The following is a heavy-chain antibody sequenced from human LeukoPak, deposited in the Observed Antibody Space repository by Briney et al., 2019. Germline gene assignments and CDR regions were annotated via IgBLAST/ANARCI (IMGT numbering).Heavy chain of an antibody. J-gene: IGHJ4*02. CDR2: ISDDGRGK. CDR3: ANRPSDYGDYVSYFDY. CDR1: GFSFISYG. D-gene: IGHD4-17*01. Sequence: PGGSLRLSCAASGFSFISYGMHWVRQAPGKGVEWVGVISDDGRGKDYADSVKGGFTISRDNSNDTLYLQMNSLRAEDTAVYYCANRPSDYGDYVSYFDYWGRGTLVTVSS. V-gene: IGHV3-30*18.